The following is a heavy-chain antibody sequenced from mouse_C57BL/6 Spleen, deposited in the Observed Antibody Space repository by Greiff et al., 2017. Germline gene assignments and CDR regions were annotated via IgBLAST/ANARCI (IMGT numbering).Heavy chain of an antibody. J-gene: IGHJ2*01. D-gene: IGHD1-1*01. CDR3: ARYYGSSSGYFDY. CDR1: GYTFTSYW. Sequence: QVQLKQPGAELVKPGASVKLSCKASGYTFTSYWMQWVKQRPGQGLEWIGEIDPSDSYTNYNQKFKGKATLTVDTSSSTAYMQLSSLTSEDSAVYYCARYYGSSSGYFDYWGQGTTLTVSS. V-gene: IGHV1-50*01. CDR2: IDPSDSYT.